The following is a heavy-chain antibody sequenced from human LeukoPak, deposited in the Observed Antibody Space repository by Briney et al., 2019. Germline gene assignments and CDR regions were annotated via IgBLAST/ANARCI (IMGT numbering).Heavy chain of an antibody. CDR2: ISYDGRSK. D-gene: IGHD5-12*01. CDR1: GFTFTIYC. V-gene: IGHV3-30*18. Sequence: PRGSLRLSCAASGFTFTIYCIDWDRQAPGKGLEWVAGISYDGRSKEYGDSVKGRFTISRDNSKNTAYLQMNSLRTEDTAVYYCAKDRGYSHGFEYWGQGTLVTVSS. CDR3: AKDRGYSHGFEY. J-gene: IGHJ4*02.